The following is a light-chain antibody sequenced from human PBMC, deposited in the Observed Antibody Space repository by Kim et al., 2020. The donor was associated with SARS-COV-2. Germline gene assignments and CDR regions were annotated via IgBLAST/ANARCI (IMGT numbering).Light chain of an antibody. Sequence: SPGESASLSCRASQSVASAYLAWYQQRPGQPPRLLIYGASTRAPGIPHRFSGSGSGTDFTLTISSLEPEDSAVYYCQQYGNTPIYSFGQGTKLEI. CDR2: GAS. V-gene: IGKV3-20*01. J-gene: IGKJ2*03. CDR3: QQYGNTPIYS. CDR1: QSVASAY.